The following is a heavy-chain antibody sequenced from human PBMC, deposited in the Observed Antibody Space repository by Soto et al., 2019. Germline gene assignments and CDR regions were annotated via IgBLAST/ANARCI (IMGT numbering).Heavy chain of an antibody. CDR3: ARVAPAYYDSSGYYPLDY. CDR2: IYYSGST. D-gene: IGHD3-22*01. Sequence: TSETLSLTCTVSGCSISSGGYYWSWIRQHPGKGLEWIGYIYYSGSTYYNPSLKSRVTISVDTSKNQFSLKLSSVTAADTAVYYCARVAPAYYDSSGYYPLDYWGQGTLVTVS. J-gene: IGHJ4*02. V-gene: IGHV4-31*03. CDR1: GCSISSGGYY.